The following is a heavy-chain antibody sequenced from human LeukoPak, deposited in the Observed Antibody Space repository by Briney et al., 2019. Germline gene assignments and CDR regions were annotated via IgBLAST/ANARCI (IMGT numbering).Heavy chain of an antibody. CDR3: ARGSYSSGWQNWFDP. Sequence: ASVKVSCKASGYTFTGYYMHWLRHAPGQGLEWMGLINPSGGSTSYAQKFQGRVTMTRDMSTSTVYMELSSLRSEDTAVYYCARGSYSSGWQNWFDPWGQGTLVTVSS. D-gene: IGHD6-19*01. J-gene: IGHJ5*02. CDR1: GYTFTGYY. CDR2: INPSGGST. V-gene: IGHV1-46*01.